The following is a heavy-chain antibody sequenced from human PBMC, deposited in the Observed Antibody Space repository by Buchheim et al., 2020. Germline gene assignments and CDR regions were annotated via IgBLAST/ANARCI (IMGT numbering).Heavy chain of an antibody. Sequence: QVQLVQSGAEVKKPGASVKVSCKASGYTFTSYYMHWVRQAPGQGLEWMGIINPSGGSTSYAQKFQGRVTMTRDTSTSTVYMELSSLTSEDTAVYYCARGEEDIVLMVYAIGFDYWGQGTL. V-gene: IGHV1-46*03. CDR1: GYTFTSYY. D-gene: IGHD2-8*01. J-gene: IGHJ4*02. CDR3: ARGEEDIVLMVYAIGFDY. CDR2: INPSGGST.